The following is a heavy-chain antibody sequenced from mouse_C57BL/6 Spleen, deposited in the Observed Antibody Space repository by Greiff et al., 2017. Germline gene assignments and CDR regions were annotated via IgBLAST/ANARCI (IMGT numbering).Heavy chain of an antibody. D-gene: IGHD2-4*01. Sequence: VQLQQSGAELVKPGASVKISCKASGYAFSSYWMNWVKQRPGKGLEWIGQIYPGDGDTNYNGKFKGKATLTADKSSSTAYMQLSSLTSEDSAVYFCARVEDYDGAWFAYWGQGTLVTVSA. CDR3: ARVEDYDGAWFAY. CDR1: GYAFSSYW. CDR2: IYPGDGDT. J-gene: IGHJ3*01. V-gene: IGHV1-80*01.